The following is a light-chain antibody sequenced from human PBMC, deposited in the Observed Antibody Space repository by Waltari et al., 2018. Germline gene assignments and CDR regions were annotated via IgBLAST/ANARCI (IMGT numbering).Light chain of an antibody. CDR2: GTS. CDR3: QSYDTSLSVV. CDR1: GSNLGAGYD. J-gene: IGLJ2*01. Sequence: QSVLTQPPSVSGAPGQRVSISCPGSGSNLGAGYDVHWSQQHPGKAPKLLIYGTSARPPGCLDRFFGSQSGTSASLAITALQAEDEAEYYCQSYDTSLSVVFGGGTKLTVL. V-gene: IGLV1-40*01.